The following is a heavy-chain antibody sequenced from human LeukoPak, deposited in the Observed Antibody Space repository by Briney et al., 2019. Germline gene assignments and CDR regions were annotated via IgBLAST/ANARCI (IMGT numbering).Heavy chain of an antibody. CDR2: IYSGGST. V-gene: IGHV3-53*01. Sequence: GGSLRLSCAASGFTVSSNYMSWVRQAPGKGLEWVSVIYSGGSTYYADSVKGRFTISRDNSKNTLYLQMNSLRAEDTAVYYCARAHCSGGSCYSNYFDYWGQGTLVTVSS. J-gene: IGHJ4*02. CDR1: GFTVSSNY. D-gene: IGHD2-15*01. CDR3: ARAHCSGGSCYSNYFDY.